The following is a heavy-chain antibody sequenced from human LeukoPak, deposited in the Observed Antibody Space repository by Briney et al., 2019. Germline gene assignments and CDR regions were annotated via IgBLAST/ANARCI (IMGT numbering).Heavy chain of an antibody. V-gene: IGHV3-30*03. Sequence: GGSLRLSCAASGFTFSSYGMHWVRQAPGKGLEWVAVISYDGSNKYYTDSVKARFTISRDNAKNSLYLQMNGLRAEDTAVYYCARVLAVAGTDAFDIWGQGTMVTVSS. CDR2: ISYDGSNK. D-gene: IGHD6-19*01. CDR1: GFTFSSYG. J-gene: IGHJ3*02. CDR3: ARVLAVAGTDAFDI.